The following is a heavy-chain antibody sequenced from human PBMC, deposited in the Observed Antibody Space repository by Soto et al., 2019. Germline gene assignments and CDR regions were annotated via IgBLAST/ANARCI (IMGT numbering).Heavy chain of an antibody. Sequence: QVQLVQSGAEVKKPGASVTVSCRASGDTFTGYYMHWVRQAPGQGIEWMGWINPNSGVTKYAQKFQGWVTMTRDTSIRTVYMQLSRLRSDDTAVYYCARESGGATATLDYYYFYMDVWGTGTTVTVSS. V-gene: IGHV1-2*04. D-gene: IGHD5-12*01. CDR1: GDTFTGYY. CDR2: INPNSGVT. J-gene: IGHJ6*03. CDR3: ARESGGATATLDYYYFYMDV.